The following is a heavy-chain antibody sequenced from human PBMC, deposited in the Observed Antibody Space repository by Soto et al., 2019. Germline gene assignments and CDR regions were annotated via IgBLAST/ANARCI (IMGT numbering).Heavy chain of an antibody. V-gene: IGHV1-2*04. J-gene: IGHJ6*02. CDR3: ARDGTEPLTYYYYGMDV. CDR2: INPNSGGT. Sequence: ASVKVSCKASGYTFTGYYMHWVRQAPGQGLEWMGWINPNSGGTNYAQKFQGWVTMTRDTSISTAYMELSRLRSDDTAVYYCARDGTEPLTYYYYGMDVWGQGTTVTVSS. CDR1: GYTFTGYY. D-gene: IGHD1-1*01.